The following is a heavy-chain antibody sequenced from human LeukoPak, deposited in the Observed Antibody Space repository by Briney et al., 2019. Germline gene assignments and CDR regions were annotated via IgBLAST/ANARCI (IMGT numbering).Heavy chain of an antibody. CDR1: GYSFTRYW. CDR3: ALGMYSSARRFDY. J-gene: IGHJ4*02. CDR2: IYPGDSDT. D-gene: IGHD3-22*01. Sequence: GESLQISCKGSGYSFTRYWIGWARQMPGKGLEGMGIIYPGDSDTRYTPSLQGQVTISADKSISTAYLQWSSLKASDTAMYFCALGMYSSARRFDYWGQGTLVTVSS. V-gene: IGHV5-51*01.